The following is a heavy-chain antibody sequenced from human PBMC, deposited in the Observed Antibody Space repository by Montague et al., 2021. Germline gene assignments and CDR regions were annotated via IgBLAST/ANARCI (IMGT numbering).Heavy chain of an antibody. V-gene: IGHV4-61*08. D-gene: IGHD5-18*01. CDR2: IYYSGSAGGTT. Sequence: SETLSLTCTVSRSLINSDYYWGRIRQPPEKGLELIAYIYYSGSAGGTTNYNPSLKSRVTISVDPSKNQLSLQLTSVTTADTAVYYCARGRGNSYVSFDSWGQGTLISVSS. J-gene: IGHJ4*02. CDR1: RSLINSDYY. CDR3: ARGRGNSYVSFDS.